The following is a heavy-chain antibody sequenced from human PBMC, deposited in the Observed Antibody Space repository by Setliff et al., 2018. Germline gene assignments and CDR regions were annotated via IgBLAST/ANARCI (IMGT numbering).Heavy chain of an antibody. CDR3: ARFSGHNYGSFDS. CDR2: ISAYNGNT. D-gene: IGHD5-18*01. V-gene: IGHV1-18*01. CDR1: GGTFSSYA. J-gene: IGHJ4*02. Sequence: GASVKVSCKASGGTFSSYAISWVRQAPGQGLEWMGWISAYNGNTNYAQKLQGRVTMTTDTSTSTAYMELSSLRSDDTAVYYCARFSGHNYGSFDSWGQGTLVTVSS.